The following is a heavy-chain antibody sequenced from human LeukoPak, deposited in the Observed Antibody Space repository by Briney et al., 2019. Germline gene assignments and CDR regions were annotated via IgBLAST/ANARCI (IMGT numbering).Heavy chain of an antibody. J-gene: IGHJ4*02. V-gene: IGHV3-74*01. D-gene: IGHD4-17*01. CDR2: INSDGSST. CDR3: ARDYGDYAVDY. Sequence: PGGSLRLSCAASGFTFSKYWMHWVRQAPGKGLVWVARINSDGSSTNHADSVKGRFTISRDNAKNTLYLQMTSLRAEDTAVYYCARDYGDYAVDYWGQGTLVTVSS. CDR1: GFTFSKYW.